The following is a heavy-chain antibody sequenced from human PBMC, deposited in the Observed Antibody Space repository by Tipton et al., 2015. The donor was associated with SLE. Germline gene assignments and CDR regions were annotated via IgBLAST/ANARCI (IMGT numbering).Heavy chain of an antibody. J-gene: IGHJ4*02. D-gene: IGHD2-8*02. Sequence: TLSLTCAVYGRSFIGSYWTWIRQPPGKGLEWIGDIDHSGVTHYNPSLKSRVTISRDTSGNHFSLNLNSVTATDTAVYYCARGHCKGDVCYGRGSFDYWGQGTLVAVSS. CDR2: IDHSGVT. CDR1: GRSFIGSY. V-gene: IGHV4-34*01. CDR3: ARGHCKGDVCYGRGSFDY.